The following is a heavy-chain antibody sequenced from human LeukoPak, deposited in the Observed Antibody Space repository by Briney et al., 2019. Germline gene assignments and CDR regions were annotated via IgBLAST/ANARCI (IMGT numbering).Heavy chain of an antibody. CDR1: GGSISSSSYY. D-gene: IGHD1-14*01. V-gene: IGHV4-39*07. Sequence: SETLSLTCTVSGGSISSSSYYWGWIRQPPGKGLEWIGSIYYSGSTYYNPPLKSRVTLSVDTSKNQFSLKLRSVTAADTAMYYCARDRLSGPHYDYWGQGTLVTVSS. J-gene: IGHJ4*02. CDR3: ARDRLSGPHYDY. CDR2: IYYSGST.